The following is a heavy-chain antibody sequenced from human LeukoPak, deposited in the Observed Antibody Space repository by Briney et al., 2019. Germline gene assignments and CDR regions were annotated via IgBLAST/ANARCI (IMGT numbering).Heavy chain of an antibody. CDR1: GDSMNNFY. J-gene: IGHJ4*02. Sequence: SETLSPTCTVSGDSMNNFYWTWIRQSAGKGLEWIGRVHLSGSTNYSPSLRSRVAISLDRSRNQFSLKLTSVTAADTAVYYCARDDSARDDSGAYHYWGQGTLVTVSS. D-gene: IGHD1-26*01. CDR2: VHLSGST. V-gene: IGHV4-4*07. CDR3: ARDDSARDDSGAYHY.